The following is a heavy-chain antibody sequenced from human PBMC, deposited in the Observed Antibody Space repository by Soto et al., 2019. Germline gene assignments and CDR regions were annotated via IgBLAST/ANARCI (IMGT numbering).Heavy chain of an antibody. CDR1: GFSLSTSGMC. CDR2: IDWDDDK. J-gene: IGHJ4*02. D-gene: IGHD1-26*01. V-gene: IGHV2-70*01. Sequence: SGPTLVNPTQTLTLTCTFSGFSLSTSGMCVSWIRQPPGKALEWLALIDWDDDKYYSTSLKTRLTISKDTSKNQVVLTMTNMDPVDTATYFCARIRVVGASRSLDYWGQETLVTVSS. CDR3: ARIRVVGASRSLDY.